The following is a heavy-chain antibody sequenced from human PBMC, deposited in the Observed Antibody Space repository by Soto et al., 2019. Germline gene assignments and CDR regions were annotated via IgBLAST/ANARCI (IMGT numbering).Heavy chain of an antibody. Sequence: SQTLSLTCAISGDSVSSNTAAWNWIRSSPSRGLEWLGRTYYRSNWRHDYAVSVKSRITVNPDTSKNHFSLQLNSVTPDDTAVYYCARGVAGSGFDLWGQGTLVNGS. CDR1: GDSVSSNTAA. D-gene: IGHD6-19*01. V-gene: IGHV6-1*01. J-gene: IGHJ4*02. CDR3: ARGVAGSGFDL. CDR2: TYYRSNWRH.